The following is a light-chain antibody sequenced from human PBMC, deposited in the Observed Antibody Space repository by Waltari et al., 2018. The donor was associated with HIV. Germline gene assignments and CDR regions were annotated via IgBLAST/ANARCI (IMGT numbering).Light chain of an antibody. V-gene: IGLV1-51*01. CDR1: SSNIGNND. Sequence: QSVLTQPPSVSAAPGQTFTITCPGPSSNIGNNDVTWYQHLPGTAPQLLIYDNKKRPSGIPDRFSASKSGTSATLDITGLQTGDEADYYCGTWDSGLSVVVFGEGTKLTVL. CDR2: DNK. J-gene: IGLJ2*01. CDR3: GTWDSGLSVVV.